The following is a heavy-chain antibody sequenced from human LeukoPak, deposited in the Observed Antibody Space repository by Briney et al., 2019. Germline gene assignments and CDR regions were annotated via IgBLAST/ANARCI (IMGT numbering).Heavy chain of an antibody. CDR2: ISSSSSYI. CDR3: ARDLIAAAGYYFDY. CDR1: GFTFSSYS. D-gene: IGHD6-13*01. V-gene: IGHV3-21*01. Sequence: KSGGSLRLSCAASGFTFSSYSMNWVRQALGKGLEWVSSISSSSSYIYYADSVKGRFTISRDNAKNSLYLQMNSLRAEDTAVYYCARDLIAAAGYYFDYWGQGTLVTVSS. J-gene: IGHJ4*02.